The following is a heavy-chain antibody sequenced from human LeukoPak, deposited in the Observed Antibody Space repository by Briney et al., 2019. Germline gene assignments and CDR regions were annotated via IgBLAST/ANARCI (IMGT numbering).Heavy chain of an antibody. CDR1: GEPFSGYR. J-gene: IGHJ4*02. V-gene: IGHV4-34*01. D-gene: IGHD6-13*01. CDR3: ARQNLYSSSVWH. Sequence: PSETLSLTCAVYGEPFSGYRWNWIRQPPGKGLEWIGEINHSGSTNYNPSLKSRVTISVDTSKNQFSLKLSSVTAADTAVYYCARQNLYSSSVWHWGQGTLVTVSS. CDR2: INHSGST.